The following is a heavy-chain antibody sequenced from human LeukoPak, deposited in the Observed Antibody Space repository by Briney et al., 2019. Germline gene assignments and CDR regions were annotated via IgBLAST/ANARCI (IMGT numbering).Heavy chain of an antibody. Sequence: GGSLRLSCAASGFTFSSYAMHWVRQAPGTGLEWVAVISYDGSNKYYADSVKGRFTISRDNSKNTLYLQMNSLRAEDTAVYYCARDYCSGGSCYSDYWGQGTLVTVSP. CDR1: GFTFSSYA. CDR3: ARDYCSGGSCYSDY. D-gene: IGHD2-15*01. V-gene: IGHV3-30-3*01. J-gene: IGHJ4*02. CDR2: ISYDGSNK.